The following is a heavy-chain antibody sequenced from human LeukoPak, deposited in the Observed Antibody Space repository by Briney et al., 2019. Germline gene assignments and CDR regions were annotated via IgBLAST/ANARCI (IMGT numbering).Heavy chain of an antibody. Sequence: GGSLRLSCAASGFTFSSYSMNWVRQAPGKGLEWVSSISSSSSYIYYADSVKGRFTISRDNAKNPLYLQMNSLRAEDTAVYYCARAGDRYYYDSSGYYPDYWGQGTLVTVSS. J-gene: IGHJ4*02. CDR3: ARAGDRYYYDSSGYYPDY. CDR1: GFTFSSYS. V-gene: IGHV3-21*04. CDR2: ISSSSSYI. D-gene: IGHD3-22*01.